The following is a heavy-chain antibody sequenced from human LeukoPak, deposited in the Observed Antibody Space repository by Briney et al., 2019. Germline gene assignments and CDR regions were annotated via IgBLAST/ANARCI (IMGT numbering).Heavy chain of an antibody. CDR2: ISAYNGNT. CDR1: GYTFTNYG. V-gene: IGHV1-18*01. Sequence: ASVKVSCKASGYTFTNYGISWVRQAPGQGLEWMGWISAYNGNTNYAQKLQGRVTVTTDTSTTTAYMELRGLTSDDTAVYYCARDRSMVHGRGAFDIWGQGTMVTVSS. CDR3: ARDRSMVHGRGAFDI. J-gene: IGHJ3*02. D-gene: IGHD2/OR15-2a*01.